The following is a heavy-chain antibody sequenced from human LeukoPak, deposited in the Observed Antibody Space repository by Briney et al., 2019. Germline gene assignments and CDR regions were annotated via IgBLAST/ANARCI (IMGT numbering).Heavy chain of an antibody. CDR1: GGSISSGDYY. D-gene: IGHD4-23*01. CDR3: ARDPLNEGNHLDY. Sequence: SETLSLTCTVSGGSISSGDYYWSWIRQPPGKGLEWIGYIYYSGSTSYNPSLKSRVTISVDTSKSQFSLKLSSVTAADTAVYYCARDPLNEGNHLDYWGQGTLVTVSS. V-gene: IGHV4-30-4*01. J-gene: IGHJ4*02. CDR2: IYYSGST.